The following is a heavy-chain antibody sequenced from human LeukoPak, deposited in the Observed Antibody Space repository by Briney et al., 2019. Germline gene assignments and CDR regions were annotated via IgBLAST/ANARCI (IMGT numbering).Heavy chain of an antibody. CDR3: ATYRPHYYDSRGFDY. CDR1: GYTFTSYG. Sequence: ASVKVSCKASGYTFTSYGISWGRQAPGQGLEWMGWISAYNGNTNYAQKLQGRVTMTTDTSTSTAYMELRSLRSDDTAVYYCATYRPHYYDSRGFDYWGQGTLVTVSS. J-gene: IGHJ4*02. CDR2: ISAYNGNT. D-gene: IGHD3-22*01. V-gene: IGHV1-18*01.